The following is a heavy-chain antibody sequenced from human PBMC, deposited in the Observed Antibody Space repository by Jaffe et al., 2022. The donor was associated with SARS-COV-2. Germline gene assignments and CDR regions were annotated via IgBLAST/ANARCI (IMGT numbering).Heavy chain of an antibody. CDR2: INQGGSEI. Sequence: EVQLVESGGGLVQPGGSLRLSCAASGFTFSSYWMNWVRQTPGKGLEWVANINQGGSEIYYVDSVKGRFTISRDNAKNSLYLQMNSLRAEDTAVYYCARDKTSMTSLDYWGQGTLVTVSS. CDR1: GFTFSSYW. J-gene: IGHJ4*02. V-gene: IGHV3-7*01. CDR3: ARDKTSMTSLDY.